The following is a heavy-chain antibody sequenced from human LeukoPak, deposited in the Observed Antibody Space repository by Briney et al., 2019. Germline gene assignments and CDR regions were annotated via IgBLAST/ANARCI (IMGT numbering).Heavy chain of an antibody. D-gene: IGHD1-26*01. CDR1: GFSFNSYS. CDR2: ISSSSTYI. J-gene: IGHJ4*02. Sequence: GGSLRLSCAASGFSFNSYSLYWVRQAPGKGLEWVSSISSSSTYIYYGDSGKGRFTISRDNAKNSLYLQMNSLRAEDTAVYYCARDETTKWELFWYWGQGTLVTVSS. V-gene: IGHV3-21*01. CDR3: ARDETTKWELFWY.